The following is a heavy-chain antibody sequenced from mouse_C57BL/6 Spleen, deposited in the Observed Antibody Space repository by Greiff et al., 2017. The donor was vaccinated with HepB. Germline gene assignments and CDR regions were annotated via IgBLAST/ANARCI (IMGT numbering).Heavy chain of an antibody. Sequence: EVQLQQSGPVLVKPGASVKMSCKASGYTFTDYYMNWVKQSHGKSLEWIGVINPYNGGTSYNQKFKGKATLTVDKSSSTAYMELNSLTSEDSAVYYCARIDGYYEAMDYWGQGTSVTVSS. CDR2: INPYNGGT. D-gene: IGHD2-3*01. CDR1: GYTFTDYY. CDR3: ARIDGYYEAMDY. J-gene: IGHJ4*01. V-gene: IGHV1-19*01.